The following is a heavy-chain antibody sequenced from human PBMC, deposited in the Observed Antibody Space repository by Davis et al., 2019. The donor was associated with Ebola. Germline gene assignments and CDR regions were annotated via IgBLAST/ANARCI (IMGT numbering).Heavy chain of an antibody. CDR2: IYDSGRA. D-gene: IGHD1-26*01. V-gene: IGHV4/OR15-8*01. CDR3: TRVGFSELFDY. CDR1: ANW. Sequence: MPSETLSLTCVVSANWCSWVRQTPGKGLEWIGEIYDSGRANYNPSLKSRVTISLDTSKNQLSLKLSSVTAADTSVYYCTRVGFSELFDYWGQGILVTVSS. J-gene: IGHJ4*02.